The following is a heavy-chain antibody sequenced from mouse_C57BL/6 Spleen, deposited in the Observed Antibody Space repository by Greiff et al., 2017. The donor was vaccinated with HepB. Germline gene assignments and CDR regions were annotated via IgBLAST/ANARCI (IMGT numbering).Heavy chain of an antibody. D-gene: IGHD2-3*01. Sequence: QVQLQQPGTELVKPGASVTLSCKASGYTFTSYWMHWVKQRPGQGLEWIGNINPSNGGTNYNEKFKSKATLTVDKSSSTAYMQLSSLTSEASAVYYCARWFTVRVYFDYWGQGTTLTVSS. CDR1: GYTFTSYW. J-gene: IGHJ2*01. V-gene: IGHV1-53*01. CDR2: INPSNGGT. CDR3: ARWFTVRVYFDY.